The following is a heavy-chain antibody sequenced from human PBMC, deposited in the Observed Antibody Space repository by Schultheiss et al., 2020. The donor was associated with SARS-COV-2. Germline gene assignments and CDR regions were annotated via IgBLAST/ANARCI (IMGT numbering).Heavy chain of an antibody. CDR1: GFTISTYD. V-gene: IGHV3-23*01. CDR2: ISVRGGRA. Sequence: GGSLRLSCAASGFTISTYDMSWVRQAPGKGLEWVSGISVRGGRANYADSVKGRFTISRDNAKNSLYLQMNSLRAEDTAVYYCAREGVNYGGHPGQVDYWGQGTLVTVSS. J-gene: IGHJ4*02. CDR3: AREGVNYGGHPGQVDY. D-gene: IGHD4-23*01.